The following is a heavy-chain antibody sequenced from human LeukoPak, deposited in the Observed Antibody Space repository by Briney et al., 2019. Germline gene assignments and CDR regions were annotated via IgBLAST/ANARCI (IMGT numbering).Heavy chain of an antibody. D-gene: IGHD4-11*01. CDR2: YSGST. V-gene: IGHV4-59*08. Sequence: SETPSLTCTVSGGSISSYYWSWIRQPPGKGLEWIGYYSGSTNYNPSLKSRVTISVDTSKNQFSLKLSSVTAADTAVYYCARQDDYSNYNWFDPLGQGTLVTGSS. CDR3: ARQDDYSNYNWFDP. J-gene: IGHJ5*02. CDR1: GGSISSYY.